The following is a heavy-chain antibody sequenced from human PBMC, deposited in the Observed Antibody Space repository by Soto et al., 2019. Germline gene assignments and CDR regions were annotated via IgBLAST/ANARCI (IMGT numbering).Heavy chain of an antibody. CDR2: IXPTRRXK. D-gene: IGHD6-6*01. CDR3: ARVRAARDDFDI. J-gene: IGHJ3*02. CDR1: GYTFTAYY. Sequence: XVKVSCKASGYTFTAYYMHWVRQAPGQGLEWMGWIXPTRRXKTYEQKCQGGXTTTRETPXXTANMELSNLRHDATDAYYCARVRAARDDFDIWGKGTMVTV. V-gene: IGHV1-2*02.